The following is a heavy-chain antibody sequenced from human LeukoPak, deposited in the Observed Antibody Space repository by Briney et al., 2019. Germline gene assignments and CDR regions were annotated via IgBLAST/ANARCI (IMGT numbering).Heavy chain of an antibody. J-gene: IGHJ6*02. CDR1: GFTFKNSA. CDR2: ISDSGHTT. Sequence: GGSLRLSCAASGFTFKNSAMSWVRQAPGKGLVWVSAISDSGHTTYYADSVKGRFTISRDNSENTLYLQINSLRAEDTAVYYCAKVREYYYYGMDVWGQGTTVTVSS. CDR3: AKVREYYYYGMDV. D-gene: IGHD2/OR15-2a*01. V-gene: IGHV3-23*01.